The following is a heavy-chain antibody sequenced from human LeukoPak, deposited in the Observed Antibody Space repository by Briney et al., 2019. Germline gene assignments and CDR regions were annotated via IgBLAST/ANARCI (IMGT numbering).Heavy chain of an antibody. J-gene: IGHJ4*02. CDR3: VRASLLRGLVGYYFDS. CDR1: GYSLSRHD. CDR2: MNPKRGNT. D-gene: IGHD3-16*02. V-gene: IGHV1-8*01. Sequence: ASLNLSCKPSGYSLSRHDINWGRQATGQGLEWRGWMNPKRGNTDQAQKFQVRSTKSRNSPRSVAYLELRSLTSQDTAVNFCVRASLLRGLVGYYFDSWGQGTLVTVSS.